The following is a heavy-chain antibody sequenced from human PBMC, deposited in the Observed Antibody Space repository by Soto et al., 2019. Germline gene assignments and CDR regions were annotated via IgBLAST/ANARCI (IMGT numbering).Heavy chain of an antibody. D-gene: IGHD4-17*01. J-gene: IGHJ4*02. Sequence: QVQLVQSGAEVKKPGSSVKVSCKASGGTFSSYAISWVRQAPGQGLEWMGGIIPIFGTANYAQKFQGRVTITADESTSTDYMELISLRYEDTDVYYCASAPNDYGDYSDIGYWGQGTLVTVSS. CDR1: GGTFSSYA. CDR3: ASAPNDYGDYSDIGY. CDR2: IIPIFGTA. V-gene: IGHV1-69*01.